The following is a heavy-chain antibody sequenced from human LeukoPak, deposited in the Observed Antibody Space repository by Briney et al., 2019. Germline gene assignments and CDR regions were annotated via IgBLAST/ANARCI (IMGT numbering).Heavy chain of an antibody. CDR3: AREPTAGIAAGTNWFDP. Sequence: SQTLSLTCAISGDSVSSNSAAWNWIRQSPSRGLEWLGRTYHRSKWYNDYAVSVKSRITINPDTSKNQFSLQLNSVTPEDTAVYYCAREPTAGIAAGTNWFDPWGQGTLVTVSS. V-gene: IGHV6-1*01. CDR2: TYHRSKWYN. J-gene: IGHJ5*02. CDR1: GDSVSSNSAA. D-gene: IGHD6-13*01.